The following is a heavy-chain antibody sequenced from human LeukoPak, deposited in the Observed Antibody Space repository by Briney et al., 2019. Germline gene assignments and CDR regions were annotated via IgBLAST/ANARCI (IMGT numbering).Heavy chain of an antibody. J-gene: IGHJ6*02. Sequence: ASVKVSCKASGYTFTSYYMHWVRQAPGQGLEWMGIINPSGGSTSYAQKFQGRVTMTRDTSISTAYMELSRLRSDDTAVYYCARDAPTHGMDVWGQGTTVTVSS. CDR1: GYTFTSYY. CDR3: ARDAPTHGMDV. V-gene: IGHV1-46*01. D-gene: IGHD4-17*01. CDR2: INPSGGST.